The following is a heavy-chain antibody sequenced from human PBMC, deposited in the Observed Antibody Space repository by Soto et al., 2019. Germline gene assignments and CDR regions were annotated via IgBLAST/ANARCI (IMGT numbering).Heavy chain of an antibody. CDR3: ASERGGSYDSSGYFDY. CDR2: IWYDGSNK. Sequence: GGSLRLSCAASGFTFSSYGMHWVRQAPGKGLEWVAVIWYDGSNKYYADSVKGRFTISRDNSKNTLYLQMNSLRAEDTAVYYCASERGGSYDSSGYFDYWGQGTLVTVSS. D-gene: IGHD3-22*01. V-gene: IGHV3-33*01. J-gene: IGHJ4*02. CDR1: GFTFSSYG.